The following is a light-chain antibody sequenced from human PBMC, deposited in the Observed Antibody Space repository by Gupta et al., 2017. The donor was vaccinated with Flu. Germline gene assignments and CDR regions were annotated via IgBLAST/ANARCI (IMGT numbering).Light chain of an antibody. J-gene: IGLJ2*01. CDR3: CSYAGRSTLI. CDR2: EVS. CDR1: SSDVGSYNL. Sequence: QSALTQPASVSGPPGQSITISCTGTSSDVGSYNLVSWYQQLPGKAPKLMIYEVSKRPSGVSDRFSGSKSGNTASLTISGPQAEDEADYYCCSYAGRSTLIFGGGTKLTVL. V-gene: IGLV2-23*02.